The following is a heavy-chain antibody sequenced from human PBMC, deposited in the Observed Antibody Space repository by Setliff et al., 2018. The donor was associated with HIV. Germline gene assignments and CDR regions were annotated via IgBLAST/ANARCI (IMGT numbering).Heavy chain of an antibody. CDR3: ARVLWVYGDHWRGRGCFDL. D-gene: IGHD4-17*01. J-gene: IGHJ2*01. Sequence: ASVKVSCKASGYTFTSYGISWVRQAPGQGLEWMGWISAYNGNTNYAQKVQGRVTMTTDTSTSTAYMELRSVRSDDTAVYYCARVLWVYGDHWRGRGCFDLWGRGTLVTVSS. CDR2: ISAYNGNT. V-gene: IGHV1-18*01. CDR1: GYTFTSYG.